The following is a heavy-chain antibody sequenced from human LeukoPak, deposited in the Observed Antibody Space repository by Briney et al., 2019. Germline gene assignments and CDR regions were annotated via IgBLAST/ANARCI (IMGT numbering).Heavy chain of an antibody. CDR1: GGSISSYY. Sequence: SETLSLTCTVSGGSISSYYWSWIRQPPGKGLEWIGYIYYSGSTNYNPSLKTRVTISVDTSKNQFSLKLSSVTAADTAVYYCARGYNWNFGGYYYYMDVWGKGTTVTISS. J-gene: IGHJ6*03. V-gene: IGHV4-59*01. D-gene: IGHD1-7*01. CDR2: IYYSGST. CDR3: ARGYNWNFGGYYYYMDV.